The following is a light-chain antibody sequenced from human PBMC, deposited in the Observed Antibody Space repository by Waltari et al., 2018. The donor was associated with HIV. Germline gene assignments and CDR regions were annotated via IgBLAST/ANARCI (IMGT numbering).Light chain of an antibody. CDR2: VGTGGIVG. CDR1: SGYSNYK. Sequence: QPLLTQPPSASASLGASVTLTCTLSSGYSNYKVDWYQQRPGKGPRFVMRVGTGGIVGAKGDGIPDRFSVLGSGLNRYLTIKNIQEEDESDYYCGADHGSGSNFVYVFGTGTKVTVL. CDR3: GADHGSGSNFVYV. J-gene: IGLJ1*01. V-gene: IGLV9-49*01.